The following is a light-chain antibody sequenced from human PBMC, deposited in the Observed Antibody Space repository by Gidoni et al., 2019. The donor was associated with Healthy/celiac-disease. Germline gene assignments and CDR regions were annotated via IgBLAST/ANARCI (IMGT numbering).Light chain of an antibody. CDR2: AAS. Sequence: IQMTQSPSSMSASVGDRVTITCRASQSISSYLNWYQQKQGKAPKLLIYAASSLQSGVPSRFSGSGSGTDFTLTISSLQPEDFATYYCQQSYSTPYTFXQXTKLEIK. CDR1: QSISSY. CDR3: QQSYSTPYT. J-gene: IGKJ2*01. V-gene: IGKV1-39*01.